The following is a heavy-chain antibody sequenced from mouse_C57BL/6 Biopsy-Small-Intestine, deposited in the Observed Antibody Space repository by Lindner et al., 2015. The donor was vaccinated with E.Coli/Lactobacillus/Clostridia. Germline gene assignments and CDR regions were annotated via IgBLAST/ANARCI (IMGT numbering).Heavy chain of an antibody. CDR3: TSLGRDWFVY. CDR2: ISSDSSNI. D-gene: IGHD4-1*01. Sequence: VQLQESGGDLVKPGGSLKLSCAASGFTFSDYGMHWVRQAPGKGLEWVAYISSDSSNIYYSDIVKGRFTISRDNAQNTLFLQMTSLRSEDTAMYYCTSLGRDWFVYWGRGTLVTVSA. J-gene: IGHJ3*01. CDR1: GFTFSDYG. V-gene: IGHV5-17*01.